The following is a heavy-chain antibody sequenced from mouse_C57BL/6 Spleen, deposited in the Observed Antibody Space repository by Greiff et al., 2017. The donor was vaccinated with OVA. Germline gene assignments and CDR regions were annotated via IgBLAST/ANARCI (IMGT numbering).Heavy chain of an antibody. J-gene: IGHJ1*03. D-gene: IGHD2-4*01. Sequence: EVQRVESVAELVRPGASVKLSCTASGFNIKNTYMHWVKQRPEQGLEWIGRIDPANGNTKYAPKFQGKATITADTSSNTAYLQLSSLTSEDTAIYYCAVYYDYDGGSYWYFDVWGTGTTVTVSS. CDR1: GFNIKNTY. CDR3: AVYYDYDGGSYWYFDV. CDR2: IDPANGNT. V-gene: IGHV14-3*01.